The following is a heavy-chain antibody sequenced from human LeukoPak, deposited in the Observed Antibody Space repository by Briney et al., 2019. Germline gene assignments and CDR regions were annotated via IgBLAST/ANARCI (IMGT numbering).Heavy chain of an antibody. CDR2: INPSGGST. CDR1: GYTFTSYY. J-gene: IGHJ4*02. D-gene: IGHD3-9*01. V-gene: IGHV1-46*01. CDR3: ARWTERNYDTLTGSIRIGYYFDY. Sequence: GASVKVSCKASGYTFTSYYMRWVRQAPGQGLEWMGIINPSGGSTSYAQKFQGRVTMTRDTSTSTVYMELSSLRSEDTAVYYCARWTERNYDTLTGSIRIGYYFDYWGQGTLVTVSS.